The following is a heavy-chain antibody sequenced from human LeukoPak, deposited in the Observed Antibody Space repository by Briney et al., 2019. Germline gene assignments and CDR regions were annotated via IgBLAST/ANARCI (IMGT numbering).Heavy chain of an antibody. CDR2: INPNSGGT. J-gene: IGHJ4*02. CDR3: ARGPRGQQLASLYFDY. Sequence: GASVKVSCKASGYTFTGYYMHWARQAPGQGLEWMGWINPNSGGTNYAQKFQGRVTMTRDTSISTAYMELSRLRSDDTAVYYCARGPRGQQLASLYFDYWGQGTLVTVSS. D-gene: IGHD6-13*01. CDR1: GYTFTGYY. V-gene: IGHV1-2*02.